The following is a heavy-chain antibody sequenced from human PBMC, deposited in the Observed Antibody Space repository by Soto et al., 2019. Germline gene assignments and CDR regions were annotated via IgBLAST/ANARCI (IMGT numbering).Heavy chain of an antibody. CDR1: GFTFNTYA. Sequence: GGSLRLSCAASGFTFNTYAMNWVRQAPGKGLAWVSAIGTDSNTYYADSVKGRFTISRDSSRTTLYLQMNSLRAEDTALYFCARKYPGTRPFDYWGQGTLVTVSS. D-gene: IGHD2-2*01. J-gene: IGHJ4*02. CDR3: ARKYPGTRPFDY. CDR2: IGTDSNT. V-gene: IGHV3-23*01.